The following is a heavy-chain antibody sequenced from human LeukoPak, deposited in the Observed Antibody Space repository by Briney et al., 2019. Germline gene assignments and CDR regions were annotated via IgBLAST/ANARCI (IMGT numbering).Heavy chain of an antibody. V-gene: IGHV4-38-2*02. Sequence: SETLSLTCTVSGYSISSGYYWGWIRQPPGKGLEWIGRIYHSGSTYYNPSLKSRVTISVDTSKNQFSLKLSSVTAADTAVYYCARDQVIRGASYYYYYGMDVWGQGTTVTVSS. CDR3: ARDQVIRGASYYYYYGMDV. CDR2: IYHSGST. D-gene: IGHD1-26*01. CDR1: GYSISSGYY. J-gene: IGHJ6*02.